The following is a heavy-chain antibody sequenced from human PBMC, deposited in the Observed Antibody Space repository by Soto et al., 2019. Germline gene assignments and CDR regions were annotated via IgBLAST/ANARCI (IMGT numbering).Heavy chain of an antibody. CDR3: AKGASIYSSSSLDS. CDR1: GFTFNSYA. CDR2: ISGSGGDT. Sequence: GGSLRLSCAASGFTFNSYAMTWVRQAPGKGLEWVSTISGSGGDTYYADSVKGRFTISRDNSKNTLFLQMNSLRAEDTAGYYCAKGASIYSSSSLDSWGQGTLVTVSS. J-gene: IGHJ4*02. D-gene: IGHD6-6*01. V-gene: IGHV3-23*01.